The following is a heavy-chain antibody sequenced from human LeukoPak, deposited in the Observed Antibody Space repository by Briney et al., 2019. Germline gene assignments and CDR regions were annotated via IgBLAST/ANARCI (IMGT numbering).Heavy chain of an antibody. D-gene: IGHD2-2*03. Sequence: ESGPTLVKPPQPLTLTCTFSGFSLSTTGLGVAWMRQSPGQAPEWLAATYWNDDQRYSPSLKSRLTITNDTSKNPVVPTMTHMDPAGTATYNCAHNGLYHWGQGTLVSVSS. CDR1: GFSLSTTGLG. V-gene: IGHV2-5*01. CDR3: AHNGLYH. CDR2: TYWNDDQ. J-gene: IGHJ5*02.